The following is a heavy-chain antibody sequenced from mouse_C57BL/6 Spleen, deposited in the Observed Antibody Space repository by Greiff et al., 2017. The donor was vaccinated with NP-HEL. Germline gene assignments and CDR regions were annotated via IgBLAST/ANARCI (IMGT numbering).Heavy chain of an antibody. Sequence: QVTLKESGPGILQSSQTLSLTCSFSGFSLSTSGMGVSWIRQPSGKGLEWLAHIYWDDDKRYNPSLKSRLTISKDTSRNQVFLKITSVDTADTATYYCARSAGSYGRAWFAYWGQGTLVTVSA. D-gene: IGHD1-2*01. J-gene: IGHJ3*01. CDR1: GFSLSTSGMG. V-gene: IGHV8-12*01. CDR2: IYWDDDK. CDR3: ARSAGSYGRAWFAY.